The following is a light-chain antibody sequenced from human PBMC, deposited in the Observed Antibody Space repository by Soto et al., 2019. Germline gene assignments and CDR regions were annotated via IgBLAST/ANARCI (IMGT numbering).Light chain of an antibody. J-gene: IGLJ3*02. Sequence: QSVLTQPPSVSGAPGQRVTISCTGSSSNIGAGYDVHWYQQLPGTAPNLLIYGNSNRPSGVPDRFPGSKSGTSASLAITGLQADDEADYYCSSYDSILSGVVFGGGTKLTVL. CDR3: SSYDSILSGVV. CDR2: GNS. V-gene: IGLV1-40*01. CDR1: SSNIGAGYD.